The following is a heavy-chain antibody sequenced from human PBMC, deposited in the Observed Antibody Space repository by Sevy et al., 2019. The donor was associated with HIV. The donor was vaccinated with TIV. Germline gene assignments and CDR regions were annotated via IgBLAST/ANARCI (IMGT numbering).Heavy chain of an antibody. Sequence: SETLSLTCSVSGGSIRNYYWSWIRQLPGKGLEWIGYIYYSGSTNYNPSLKSRVTISVDTSKKQFSLKLSSVTAADTAVYYCARESIAAAGDFDYWGQGTLVTVSS. CDR2: IYYSGST. V-gene: IGHV4-59*01. D-gene: IGHD6-13*01. CDR1: GGSIRNYY. CDR3: ARESIAAAGDFDY. J-gene: IGHJ4*02.